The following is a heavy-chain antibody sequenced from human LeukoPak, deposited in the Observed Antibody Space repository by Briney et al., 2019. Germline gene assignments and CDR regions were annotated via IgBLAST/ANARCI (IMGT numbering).Heavy chain of an antibody. V-gene: IGHV3-48*03. Sequence: PGGSLRLSCAASGFTFISYEMNWVRQAPGKGLEWVSYISSSGSSIYYADSVKGRFTISRDYAKNSLYLQMNSMRAEDTAVYYCARIGAYYDLDYWGQGTLVTVSS. CDR2: ISSSGSSI. J-gene: IGHJ4*02. D-gene: IGHD3-22*01. CDR3: ARIGAYYDLDY. CDR1: GFTFISYE.